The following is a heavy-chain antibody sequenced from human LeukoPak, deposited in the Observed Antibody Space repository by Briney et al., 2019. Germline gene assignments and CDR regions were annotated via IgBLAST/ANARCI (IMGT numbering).Heavy chain of an antibody. CDR3: AKDRHPARTDGYYFDY. CDR1: ACTFRTYG. J-gene: IGHJ4*02. V-gene: IGHV3-30*18. Sequence: GRSLRLSCAASACTFRTYGMHWVRQAPGKGLEWVAVISYDANNKNYADSVKGRFTISRDNSKNTLYLQMNSLRAEDTAVYYCAKDRHPARTDGYYFDYWGQGTLVTVSS. D-gene: IGHD1-14*01. CDR2: ISYDANNK.